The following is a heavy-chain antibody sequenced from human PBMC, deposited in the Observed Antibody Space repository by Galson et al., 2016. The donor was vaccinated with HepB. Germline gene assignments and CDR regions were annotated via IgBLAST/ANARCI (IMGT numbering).Heavy chain of an antibody. J-gene: IGHJ4*02. CDR1: GYTFNGFY. Sequence: SVKVSCKASGYTFNGFYLHWVRQAPGQGLEWMGWINPDSGDTKYAQQFQGRVTMTRDTSIRLAYMGLNSLRSDDTAVYFCARRDLWIGYDYWGQGTLVTVSS. D-gene: IGHD3-3*01. CDR2: INPDSGDT. CDR3: ARRDLWIGYDY. V-gene: IGHV1-2*02.